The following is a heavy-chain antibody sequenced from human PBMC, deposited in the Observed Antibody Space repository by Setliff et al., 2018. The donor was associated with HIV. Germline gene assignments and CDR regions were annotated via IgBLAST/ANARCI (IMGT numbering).Heavy chain of an antibody. CDR2: IIPIIDTT. J-gene: IGHJ4*02. V-gene: IGHV1-69*08. CDR1: GGSFDMHT. CDR3: ATMSRSSRNWAIFDY. D-gene: IGHD6-13*01. Sequence: SVKVSCKTSGGSFDMHTISWVLQAPGQGLEFVGRIIPIIDTTNYAQKFQGRVTITADKSANTTYMELRSLRSEDTAIYYCATMSRSSRNWAIFDYWGQGVLVTVSS.